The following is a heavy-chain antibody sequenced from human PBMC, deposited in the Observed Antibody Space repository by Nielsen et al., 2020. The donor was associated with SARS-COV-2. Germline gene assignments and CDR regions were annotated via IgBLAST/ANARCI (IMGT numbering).Heavy chain of an antibody. Sequence: GESLKISCQGSGYKFIAYWIGWVRQMPGKGLEWMGMIYPPDSDTRYSPSFQGQVIISVDKATTTAYLQWSALKASDTAIYYCARQPSDYYGMDVWGQGTTVTVSS. CDR1: GYKFIAYW. V-gene: IGHV5-51*01. CDR3: ARQPSDYYGMDV. J-gene: IGHJ6*02. CDR2: IYPPDSDT.